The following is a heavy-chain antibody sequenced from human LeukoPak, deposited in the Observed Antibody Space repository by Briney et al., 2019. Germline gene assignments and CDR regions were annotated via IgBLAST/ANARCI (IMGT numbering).Heavy chain of an antibody. CDR1: GGIFRSYG. D-gene: IGHD2-15*01. Sequence: SVKVSCKSSGGIFRSYGLNWVRQAPGQGLEWMGGFSPILGTPNYAQNLQGRVTITADESTSTGYMELSRLRYEDTAVYYCARGLYCRSSTSCSDYGMDVWGQGTTVTVSS. J-gene: IGHJ6*02. V-gene: IGHV1-69*13. CDR2: FSPILGTP. CDR3: ARGLYCRSSTSCSDYGMDV.